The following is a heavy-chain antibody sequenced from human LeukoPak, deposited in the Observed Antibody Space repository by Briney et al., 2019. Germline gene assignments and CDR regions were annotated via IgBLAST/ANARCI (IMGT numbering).Heavy chain of an antibody. Sequence: SETLSLTCTVSGGSISSGDYYWSWIRQPPGKGLEWIGYIYYSGSTYYNASLKSRVTISVDTSKNQFSLRLSSVTAADTAVYYCAREGRYDFWSGYYTGPYHYYYYYMDVWGKGTTVTVSS. CDR3: AREGRYDFWSGYYTGPYHYYYYYMDV. V-gene: IGHV4-30-4*08. J-gene: IGHJ6*03. D-gene: IGHD3-3*01. CDR1: GGSISSGDYY. CDR2: IYYSGST.